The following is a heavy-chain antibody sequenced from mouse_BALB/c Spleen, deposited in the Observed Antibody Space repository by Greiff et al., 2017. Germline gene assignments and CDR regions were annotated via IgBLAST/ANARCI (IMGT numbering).Heavy chain of an antibody. CDR3: ATDLTGFAY. CDR1: GFSLTSYG. J-gene: IGHJ3*01. CDR2: IWAGGST. D-gene: IGHD4-1*01. V-gene: IGHV2-9*02. Sequence: VQLEESGPGLVAPSQSLSITCTVSGFSLTSYGVHWVRQPPGKGLEWLGVIWAGGSTNYNSAIMSRLSISKDNSTSQVFLKMNSLQTDDTAMYYCATDLTGFAYWGQGTLVTVSA.